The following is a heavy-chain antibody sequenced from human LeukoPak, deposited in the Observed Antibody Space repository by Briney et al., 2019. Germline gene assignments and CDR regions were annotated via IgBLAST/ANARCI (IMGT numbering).Heavy chain of an antibody. CDR3: ARVRPANFFYGSGSLYFDY. J-gene: IGHJ4*02. D-gene: IGHD3-10*01. Sequence: TIGDYSWTWIRQPPGKGLEWVANIKQDGSEKYYVDSVKGRFTISRDNAKNSLYLQMNSLRAEDTAVYYCARVRPANFFYGSGSLYFDYWGQGTLVTVSS. CDR1: TIGDYS. CDR2: IKQDGSEK. V-gene: IGHV3-7*01.